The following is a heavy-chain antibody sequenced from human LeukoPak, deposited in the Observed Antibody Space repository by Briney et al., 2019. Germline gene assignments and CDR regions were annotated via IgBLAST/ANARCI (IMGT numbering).Heavy chain of an antibody. CDR1: GLDFNNYN. CDR3: ARDGTTEVTSYYYMDV. J-gene: IGHJ6*03. D-gene: IGHD4-23*01. Sequence: GGSLRLSCIASGLDFNNYNLNSVRQAPGKGLEWVSSISSSSSYIYYADSVKGRFTISRDNAKNSLYLQMNSLRAEDTAVYYCARDGTTEVTSYYYMDVWGKGTTVTVSS. CDR2: ISSSSSYI. V-gene: IGHV3-21*01.